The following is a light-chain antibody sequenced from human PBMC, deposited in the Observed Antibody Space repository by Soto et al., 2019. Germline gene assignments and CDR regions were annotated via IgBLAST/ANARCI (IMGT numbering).Light chain of an antibody. J-gene: IGKJ5*01. Sequence: DIQMTQSPSSLSASLGDRVTITWRASQSISNSLNWYQQKPGRAPKLLIYAASSLQSGVPSRFSGSVYGTDFILTISSLQTEDFATYYCQQSYSTPRDFGQGTRLEIK. CDR2: AAS. CDR3: QQSYSTPRD. V-gene: IGKV1-39*01. CDR1: QSISNS.